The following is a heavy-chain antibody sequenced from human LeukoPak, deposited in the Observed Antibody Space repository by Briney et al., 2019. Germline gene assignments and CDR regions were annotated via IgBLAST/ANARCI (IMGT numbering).Heavy chain of an antibody. CDR3: AKSGYYDSSGYYTTDYYFDY. Sequence: QPGGSLRLSCAASGFTFSSYAMSWVRQAPGKGLEWVSAISGSGGSTYYADSVKGRFTISRDNSKNTLYLQMNSLRAEDTAVYYCAKSGYYDSSGYYTTDYYFDYWGQGTLVTVSS. V-gene: IGHV3-23*01. D-gene: IGHD3-22*01. CDR2: ISGSGGST. CDR1: GFTFSSYA. J-gene: IGHJ4*02.